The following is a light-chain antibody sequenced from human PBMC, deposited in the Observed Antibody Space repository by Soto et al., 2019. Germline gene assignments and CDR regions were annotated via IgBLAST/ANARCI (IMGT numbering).Light chain of an antibody. J-gene: IGKJ2*01. CDR2: GAS. V-gene: IGKV3-15*01. Sequence: EIVMTQSPATLSVSPGDGATLSCTASQSVSSNLAWYQQKPGQAPRLLIYGASTRATGSPARFSGSGSGTEFTLTISSLQSEDFAVYYCQQYKNWPPATFGQGTKLEIK. CDR1: QSVSSN. CDR3: QQYKNWPPAT.